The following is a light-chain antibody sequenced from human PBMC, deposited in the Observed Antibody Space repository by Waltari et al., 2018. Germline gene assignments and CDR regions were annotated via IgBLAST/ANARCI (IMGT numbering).Light chain of an antibody. CDR3: CSYGGTTNWM. J-gene: IGLJ3*02. V-gene: IGLV2-23*02. CDR1: SSDIGSYDL. CDR2: EVS. Sequence: QSGLTQPASVSGSPGQSITISCTGTSSDIGSYDLVSWYLLLPGKAPKLLISEVSHRPSGVSTRFSGSKSGNTASLTISGLQAEDEADYYCCSYGGTTNWMFGGGTRLTV.